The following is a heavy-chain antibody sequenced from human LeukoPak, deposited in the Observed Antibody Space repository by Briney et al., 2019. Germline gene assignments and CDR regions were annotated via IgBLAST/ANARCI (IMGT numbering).Heavy chain of an antibody. V-gene: IGHV3-7*03. Sequence: GGSLRLSCAASGFTFSSYWMSWVRQAPGKGLEWVANIKQDGSEKYYVDSVKGRFTISRDNAKNSLYLQMNSLRAEDAAVYYCAKDSRGSSVRVFDYWAQGTLVTVSS. J-gene: IGHJ4*02. CDR2: IKQDGSEK. CDR1: GFTFSSYW. D-gene: IGHD5/OR15-5a*01. CDR3: AKDSRGSSVRVFDY.